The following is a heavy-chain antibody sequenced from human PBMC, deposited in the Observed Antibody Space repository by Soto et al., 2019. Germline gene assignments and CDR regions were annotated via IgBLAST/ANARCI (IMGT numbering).Heavy chain of an antibody. CDR3: TRGGTRTTYWGLFDS. V-gene: IGHV3-74*01. D-gene: IGHD7-27*01. Sequence: EVKVVESGGGLVQPGGSLRLSCAASGFTFSDNWMHWVRQPPGKGPVWVSRISGDASSTSYADSVKGRFTISRDSANNIVYLKMDSLRVEDTAVYYCTRGGTRTTYWGLFDSWGQGTLVTVSS. CDR2: ISGDASST. J-gene: IGHJ4*02. CDR1: GFTFSDNW.